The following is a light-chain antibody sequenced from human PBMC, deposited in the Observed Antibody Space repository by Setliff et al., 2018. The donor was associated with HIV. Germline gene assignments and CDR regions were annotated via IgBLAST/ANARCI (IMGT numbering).Light chain of an antibody. CDR2: NVS. J-gene: IGLJ1*01. Sequence: QSVLTQPASVSGSLGQSITISCTGTRSDVGSYNYVSWYQQHPGKAPNLLIYNVSNRPSGVSNRFSGSKSGNTASLTISGLQTDDEADYYCCSYAGSSTYVFGTGTKVT. CDR1: RSDVGSYNY. CDR3: CSYAGSSTYV. V-gene: IGLV2-23*02.